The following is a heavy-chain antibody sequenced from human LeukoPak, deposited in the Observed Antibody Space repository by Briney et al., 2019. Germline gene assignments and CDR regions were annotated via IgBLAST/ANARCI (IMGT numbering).Heavy chain of an antibody. CDR3: TTLLDDNIIGPSTSFDY. D-gene: IGHD1-14*01. CDR2: IKTTTDGATT. J-gene: IGHJ4*02. Sequence: PGGSLRLSCAASGFTFSDAWMSWVRQPPGKGLEWVGRIKTTTDGATTDYAAPVKGRFTISREDSKNTVYLQMNSLKTEDTAVYYCTTLLDDNIIGPSTSFDYWGQGNLVTVST. V-gene: IGHV3-15*01. CDR1: GFTFSDAW.